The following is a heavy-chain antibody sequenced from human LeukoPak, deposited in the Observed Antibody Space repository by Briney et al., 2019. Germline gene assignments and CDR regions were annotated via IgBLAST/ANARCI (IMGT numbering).Heavy chain of an antibody. D-gene: IGHD6-13*01. Sequence: SLKVSCKASGGTFSSYAISWVRQAPGQGLEWMGGIIPIFGTANYAQKFQGRVTITADKSTSTAYMELSSLRSEDTAVYYCARMLGASSWYSLDYWGQGTLVTVSS. CDR3: ARMLGASSWYSLDY. J-gene: IGHJ4*02. V-gene: IGHV1-69*06. CDR1: GGTFSSYA. CDR2: IIPIFGTA.